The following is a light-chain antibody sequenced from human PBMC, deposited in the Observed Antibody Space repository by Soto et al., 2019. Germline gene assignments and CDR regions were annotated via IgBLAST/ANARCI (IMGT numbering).Light chain of an antibody. Sequence: IRVTLSAATLSVSPGERATLSCRASQSVSSNLAWYQPKPGQAPRLLIYGASTRDTGIPARFSGSGSGTEFTLTISSLQAEDFAVYYCQQYNNWPPTCGQGTKGDNK. CDR2: GAS. J-gene: IGKJ1*01. V-gene: IGKV3-15*01. CDR3: QQYNNWPPT. CDR1: QSVSSN.